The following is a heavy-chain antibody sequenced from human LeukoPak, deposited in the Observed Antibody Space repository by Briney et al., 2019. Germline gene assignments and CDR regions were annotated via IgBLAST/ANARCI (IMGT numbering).Heavy chain of an antibody. J-gene: IGHJ4*02. Sequence: GGSLRLSCAASGFTFSSYSMNWVRQAPGKGLEWVSYISSSGSTIYYADSVKGRFTISRDNAKNSLYLQMNSLRAEDTAVYYCARDLAVADFFDYWGQGTLVTVSS. CDR3: ARDLAVADFFDY. CDR2: ISSSGSTI. D-gene: IGHD6-19*01. V-gene: IGHV3-48*04. CDR1: GFTFSSYS.